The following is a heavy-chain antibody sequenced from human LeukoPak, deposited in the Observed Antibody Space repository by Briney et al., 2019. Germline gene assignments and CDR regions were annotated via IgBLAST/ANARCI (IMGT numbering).Heavy chain of an antibody. D-gene: IGHD6-19*01. J-gene: IGHJ4*02. CDR2: ISSSSSYI. V-gene: IGHV3-21*01. CDR1: GFTFSSYS. Sequence: GGSLRLFCAASGFTFSSYSMNWVRQAPGKGLEWVSSISSSSSYIYYADSVKGRFTISRDNAKNSLYLQMNSLRAEDTAVYYCARDSRGWYWAQGTFDYWGQGTLVTVSS. CDR3: ARDSRGWYWAQGTFDY.